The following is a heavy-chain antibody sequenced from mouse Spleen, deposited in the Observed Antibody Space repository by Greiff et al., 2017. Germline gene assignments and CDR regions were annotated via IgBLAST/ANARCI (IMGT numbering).Heavy chain of an antibody. CDR1: GYAFSSYW. CDR3: ARHYGNYDYAMDY. J-gene: IGHJ4*01. D-gene: IGHD2-1*01. Sequence: VQRVESGAELVKPGASVKISCKASGYAFSSYWINWVKQRPGKGLEWIGQIYPGDGDTNYNGKFKGKATLTADKSSSTAYMQLSSLTSEDSAVYFCARHYGNYDYAMDYWGQGTSVTVSS. V-gene: IGHV1-80*01. CDR2: IYPGDGDT.